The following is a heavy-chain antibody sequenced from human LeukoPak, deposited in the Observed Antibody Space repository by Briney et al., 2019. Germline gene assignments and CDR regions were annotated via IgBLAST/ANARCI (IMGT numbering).Heavy chain of an antibody. CDR3: ASYRGYGGYAAGLDY. D-gene: IGHD5-12*01. CDR1: GGSISSYY. V-gene: IGHV4-59*01. CDR2: IYYSGST. J-gene: IGHJ4*02. Sequence: SETLSLTCTVSGGSISSYYWNWIRQPPGKGLEWIAYIYYSGSTNYNPSLESRVTISVDTSKNQFSLKLSSVTAADTAFYYCASYRGYGGYAAGLDYWGQGILVTVSS.